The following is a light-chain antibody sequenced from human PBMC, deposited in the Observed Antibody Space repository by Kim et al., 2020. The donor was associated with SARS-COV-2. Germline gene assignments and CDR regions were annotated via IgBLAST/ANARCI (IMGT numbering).Light chain of an antibody. J-gene: IGKJ1*01. CDR2: GAS. V-gene: IGKV1-5*01. CDR3: QEYSGFSWT. Sequence: DIQMTQSPSTLSASLGDRVTISCRASQDVKTSLAWYQQKPGKAPKLLIYGASTLEAGFPSRFSGSGSLTEFTLTITGLQPDDFATYYCQEYSGFSWTFGQGTKLEI. CDR1: QDVKTS.